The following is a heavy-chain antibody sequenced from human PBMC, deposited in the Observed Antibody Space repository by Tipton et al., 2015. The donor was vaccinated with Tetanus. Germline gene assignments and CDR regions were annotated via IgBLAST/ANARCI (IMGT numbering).Heavy chain of an antibody. CDR3: GRALGYHYGSGSYYSGEDY. CDR2: ISAYNGDT. V-gene: IGHV1-18*01. Sequence: QLVQSGPEVEKPGASVKVSCKTSGYTFSNYGVSWVRQAPGRGLEWMGWISAYNGDTNTAQNLQGRVTMTTDTSTSTASMEVRSLTYDDTAGYYCGRALGYHYGSGSYYSGEDYWGQGTLVTVSS. D-gene: IGHD3-10*01. CDR1: GYTFSNYG. J-gene: IGHJ4*02.